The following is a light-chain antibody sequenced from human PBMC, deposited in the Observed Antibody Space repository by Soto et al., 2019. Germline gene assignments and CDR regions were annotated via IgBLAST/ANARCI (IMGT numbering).Light chain of an antibody. Sequence: QSVLTQPASVSGSPGQSITISCTGTSSDVGAYDYVSWYQQHPGKAPKVMIYDVSNWPSGVPNRFSGSKSVNTASLTISGLQAEDEADYYCSSYTTNSTVVFGGGTKLTVL. V-gene: IGLV2-14*03. J-gene: IGLJ2*01. CDR2: DVS. CDR3: SSYTTNSTVV. CDR1: SSDVGAYDY.